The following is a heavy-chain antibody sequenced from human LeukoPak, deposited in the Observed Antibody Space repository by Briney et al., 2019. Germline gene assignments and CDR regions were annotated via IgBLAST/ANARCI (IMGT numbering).Heavy chain of an antibody. J-gene: IGHJ4*02. V-gene: IGHV3-23*01. CDR2: ISGRGGST. Sequence: GGSLGLSCAASGFTFSSYAMSWVRQAPGKGLEWVSAISGRGGSTYYADSVKGRFTISRDNSKNTLYLQMNSLRAEDTAVYYCTTTPTKYYDFWSAYNDYWGQGTLVTASS. D-gene: IGHD3-3*01. CDR1: GFTFSSYA. CDR3: TTTPTKYYDFWSAYNDY.